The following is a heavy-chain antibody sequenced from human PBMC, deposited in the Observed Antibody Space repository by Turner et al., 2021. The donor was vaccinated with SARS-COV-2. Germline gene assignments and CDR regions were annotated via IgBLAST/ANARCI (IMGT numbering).Heavy chain of an antibody. V-gene: IGHV3-30-3*01. CDR1: RFTFSSYA. CDR2: ISYDGSNK. CDR3: AGIQSYDRSDYYGMDV. Sequence: QVQLVESGGGVVQPGGSLRLSCAASRFTFSSYAMNWVRQAPGKGLEWVAVISYDGSNKYYADSVKGRFTISRDNSKNTLYLQMNSLRAEDTAVYYCAGIQSYDRSDYYGMDVWGQGTTVTVSS. D-gene: IGHD3-22*01. J-gene: IGHJ6*02.